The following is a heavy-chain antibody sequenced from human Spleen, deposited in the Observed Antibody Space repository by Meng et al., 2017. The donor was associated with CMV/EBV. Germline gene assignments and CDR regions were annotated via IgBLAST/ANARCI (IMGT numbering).Heavy chain of an antibody. CDR1: GFTFSRYA. V-gene: IGHV3-30*04. CDR3: ARDQNSDY. Sequence: GESLKISCVASGFTFSRYAVHWVRQALGKGLEWVAVTSYDGSYKYYADSVKGRFTVSRDNSKNTLYLQMNSLGAEDTAVYYCARDQNSDYWGQGTLVTVSS. J-gene: IGHJ4*02. CDR2: TSYDGSYK.